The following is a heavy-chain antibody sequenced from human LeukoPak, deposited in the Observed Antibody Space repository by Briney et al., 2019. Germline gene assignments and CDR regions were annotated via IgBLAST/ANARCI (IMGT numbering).Heavy chain of an antibody. CDR2: IYHSGST. J-gene: IGHJ6*04. V-gene: IGHV4-30-2*01. CDR1: GGSISSGGYS. D-gene: IGHD3-10*01. Sequence: SETLSLTCAVSGGSISSGGYSWSWIRQPPGKGLEWIGYIYHSGSTYYNPSLKSRVTISVDRSKNQFSLKLSSVTAADTAAYYCATTGSGSFYYYYGMDVWGKGTTVTVSS. CDR3: ATTGSGSFYYYYGMDV.